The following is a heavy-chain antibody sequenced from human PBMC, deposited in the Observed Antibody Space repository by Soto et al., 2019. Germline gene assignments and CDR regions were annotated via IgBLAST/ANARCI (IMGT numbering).Heavy chain of an antibody. Sequence: QVQLQESGPGLVKPSQTLSLTCIVSGVSISSGDDYWSWIRQPPGKGLEWIGYIYSGGSTYCNPSLRSRATISADTSKNQFSLELTSVTAADTAVYYCARGGGYDYWGQGALVTVSS. D-gene: IGHD3-22*01. CDR2: IYSGGST. CDR1: GVSISSGDDY. CDR3: ARGGGYDY. V-gene: IGHV4-30-4*01. J-gene: IGHJ4*02.